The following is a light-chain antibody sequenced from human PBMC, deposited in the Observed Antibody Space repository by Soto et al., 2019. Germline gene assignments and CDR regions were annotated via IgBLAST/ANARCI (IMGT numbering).Light chain of an antibody. Sequence: DTQMTQSPSTLSASVGDRVTITCRASEDVNGWLAWDHQKPCTDPKLMIYDVSTLESGIPSRFSGSRSGTEFTHTINSLQPDEFKTIYCQHYNSYPFTFGPGTKVDIK. J-gene: IGKJ3*01. CDR3: QHYNSYPFT. CDR2: DVS. V-gene: IGKV1-5*01. CDR1: EDVNGW.